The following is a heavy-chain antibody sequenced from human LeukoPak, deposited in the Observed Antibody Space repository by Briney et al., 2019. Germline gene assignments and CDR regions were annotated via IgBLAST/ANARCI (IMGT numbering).Heavy chain of an antibody. CDR2: IYSGGST. Sequence: GGSLRLSCAASGFTLSSNYMSWVRQAPGKGLGWVSVIYSGGSTYYADSVKGRFTISRDNSKNTLYLQMNSLRAEDTAVYYCARTREPTYYFDYWGQGTLVTVSS. CDR3: ARTREPTYYFDY. J-gene: IGHJ4*02. CDR1: GFTLSSNY. D-gene: IGHD1-26*01. V-gene: IGHV3-53*01.